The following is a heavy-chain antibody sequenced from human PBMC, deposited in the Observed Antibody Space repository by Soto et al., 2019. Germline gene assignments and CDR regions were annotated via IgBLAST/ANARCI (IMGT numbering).Heavy chain of an antibody. J-gene: IGHJ5*02. CDR1: GYTFTSYA. CDR3: ARVTSAPYYDFWSDEQWFDP. Sequence: XSVKVSCKASGYTFTSYAMHWVRQAPGQRLEWMGWINAGNGNTKYSQKFQGRVTITRDTSASTAYMELSSLRSEDTAVYYCARVTSAPYYDFWSDEQWFDPWGQGTLVTVSS. V-gene: IGHV1-3*01. D-gene: IGHD3-3*01. CDR2: INAGNGNT.